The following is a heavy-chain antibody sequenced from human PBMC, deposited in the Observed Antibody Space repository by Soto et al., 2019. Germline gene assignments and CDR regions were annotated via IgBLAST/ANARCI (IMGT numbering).Heavy chain of an antibody. J-gene: IGHJ6*02. CDR1: GFSFPRFG. CDR3: AKGRGEMNWANYYGLDV. D-gene: IGHD7-27*01. Sequence: QVQLVESGGGVVQPGRSLRLSCAASGFSFPRFGMHWVRQAPGKGLEWVALITYEGSQIYYADAVKGRFTISRDNGDNTLSLQMDNLRTEDTATYCCAKGRGEMNWANYYGLDVWGQGTTVTVS. CDR2: ITYEGSQI. V-gene: IGHV3-30*18.